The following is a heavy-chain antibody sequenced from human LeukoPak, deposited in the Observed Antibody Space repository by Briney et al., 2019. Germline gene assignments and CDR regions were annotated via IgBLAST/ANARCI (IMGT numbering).Heavy chain of an antibody. V-gene: IGHV3-30-3*01. CDR1: GFTFSSYA. CDR3: ARDDTQGGY. D-gene: IGHD3-16*01. Sequence: GGSLRLSCAASGFTFSSYAMHWVRQAPGKGLEWVAVISYDGSNKYYADSVKGRFTISRDNAKNSLYLQMNSLRAEDTAVYYCARDDTQGGYWGQGTLVTVSS. CDR2: ISYDGSNK. J-gene: IGHJ4*02.